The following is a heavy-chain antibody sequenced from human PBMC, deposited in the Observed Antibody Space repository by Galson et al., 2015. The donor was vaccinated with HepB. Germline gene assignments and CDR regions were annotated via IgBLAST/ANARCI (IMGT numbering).Heavy chain of an antibody. D-gene: IGHD3-22*01. Sequence: SVKVSCKASGGTFSSYAISWVRQAPGQGLEWMGRIIPILGIANYAQKFQGRVTITADKSTSTAYMELSSLRSGDTAVYYCARAVDSSGYEPYWGQGTLVTVSS. J-gene: IGHJ4*02. CDR2: IIPILGIA. CDR1: GGTFSSYA. CDR3: ARAVDSSGYEPY. V-gene: IGHV1-69*04.